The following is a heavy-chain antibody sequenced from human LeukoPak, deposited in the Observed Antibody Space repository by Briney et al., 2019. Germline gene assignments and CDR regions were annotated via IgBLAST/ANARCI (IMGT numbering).Heavy chain of an antibody. J-gene: IGHJ4*02. D-gene: IGHD1-26*01. Sequence: SETLSLTCTVSGGSISSGDYYWSWIRQPPGKGLEWIGYIYYSGSTYYNPSLKSRVTISVDTSKNQFSLKLSSVTAADTAVYYCARAHYPYYFDYWGQGTLVSVSS. CDR1: GGSISSGDYY. CDR3: ARAHYPYYFDY. CDR2: IYYSGST. V-gene: IGHV4-30-4*01.